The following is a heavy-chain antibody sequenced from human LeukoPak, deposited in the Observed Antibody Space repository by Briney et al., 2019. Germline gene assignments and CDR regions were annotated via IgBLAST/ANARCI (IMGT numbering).Heavy chain of an antibody. J-gene: IGHJ4*02. D-gene: IGHD7-27*01. CDR1: GFTFDDYA. V-gene: IGHV3-9*01. CDR3: ARVPLGELTGGGLDY. CDR2: ISWNSDTV. Sequence: GGSLRLSCAASGFTFDDYAMHWVRQAPGKGLEWVSGISWNSDTVGYADSVKGRFTISRDNAKNSLYLQMNSLRAEDTAVYYCARVPLGELTGGGLDYWGQGTLVTVSS.